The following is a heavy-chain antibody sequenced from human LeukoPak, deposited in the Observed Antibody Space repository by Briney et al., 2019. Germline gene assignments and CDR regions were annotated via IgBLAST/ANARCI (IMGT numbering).Heavy chain of an antibody. D-gene: IGHD6-13*01. J-gene: IGHJ4*02. Sequence: GGSLRLSCAASGFTFSSYGMHWVRQAPGKGLEWVAVISYDGSNKYYADSVKGRFTISRDNSKNTLYLQMNSLRAEDTAVYYCAKAGYSSSWYCSYWGQGTLVTVSS. V-gene: IGHV3-30*18. CDR2: ISYDGSNK. CDR1: GFTFSSYG. CDR3: AKAGYSSSWYCSY.